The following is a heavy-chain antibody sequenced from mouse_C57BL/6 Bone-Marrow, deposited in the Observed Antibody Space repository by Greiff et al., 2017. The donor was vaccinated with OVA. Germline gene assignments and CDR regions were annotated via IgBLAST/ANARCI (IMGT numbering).Heavy chain of an antibody. Sequence: EVHLVESGGGLVQPGDSLSLSCAASGFTFTTYYMSWVRQPPGKALEWLAFIRNKPNGSTTEYSASVKGRFTISRANSQSSLYHQMKALRAEDSATYDSARYKGRVAVDYFDYWGQGTALTVSS. V-gene: IGHV7-3*01. CDR3: ARYKGRVAVDYFDY. D-gene: IGHD1-1*01. J-gene: IGHJ2*01. CDR2: IRNKPNGSTT. CDR1: GFTFTTYY.